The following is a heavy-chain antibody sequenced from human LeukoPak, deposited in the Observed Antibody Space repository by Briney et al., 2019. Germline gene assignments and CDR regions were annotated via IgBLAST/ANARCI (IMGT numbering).Heavy chain of an antibody. CDR2: FDPEDGET. V-gene: IGHV1-24*01. CDR1: GYTLTELS. Sequence: ASVKVSFKVSGYTLTELSMHWVRQAPGKGREWMGGFDPEDGETIYAQKFQGRVTMTEDTSTDTAYMELSSLRSEDTAVYYCATDRMVRGVKHLFDYWGQGTLVTVSS. J-gene: IGHJ4*02. D-gene: IGHD3-10*01. CDR3: ATDRMVRGVKHLFDY.